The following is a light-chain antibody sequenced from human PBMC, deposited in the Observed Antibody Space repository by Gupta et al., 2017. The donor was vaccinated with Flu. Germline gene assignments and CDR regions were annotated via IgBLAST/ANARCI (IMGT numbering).Light chain of an antibody. CDR1: QSIRSD. J-gene: IGKJ2*01. CDR2: RAS. V-gene: IGKV3D-15*01. Sequence: EVVMTQSPATLSVSPGDTVTLSCRASQSIRSDLVWYQQKPGQPPKLLIYRASSRAAGIPGRCSGSGDDTSGTLTIISLQSVDSEVYYCQQYIKAHPEYTFGQGTXLEIK. CDR3: QQYIKAHPEYT.